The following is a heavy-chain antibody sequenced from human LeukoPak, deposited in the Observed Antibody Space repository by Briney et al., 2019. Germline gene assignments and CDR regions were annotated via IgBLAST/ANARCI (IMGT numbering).Heavy chain of an antibody. CDR2: IIPIFGTA. Sequence: SVKVSCKASGGTFSSYAISWVRQAHGQGLEWMGGIIPIFGTANYAQKFQGRVTITTDESTSTAYMELSSLRSEDTAVYYCARGPPWGDYAPFGYYFDYWGQGTLVTVSS. CDR3: ARGPPWGDYAPFGYYFDY. V-gene: IGHV1-69*05. CDR1: GGTFSSYA. J-gene: IGHJ4*02. D-gene: IGHD4-17*01.